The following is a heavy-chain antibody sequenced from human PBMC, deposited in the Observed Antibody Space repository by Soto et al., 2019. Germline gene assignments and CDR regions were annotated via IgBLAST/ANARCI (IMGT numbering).Heavy chain of an antibody. J-gene: IGHJ3*02. Sequence: ASVKVSCKASGYTFTSYYMHWVRQAPGQGLEWMGIINPSGGSTSYAQKFQGRVTMTRDTSTSTVYMELSSLRSEDTAVYYCAREELGYCSGGSCPDAFDIWGQGTMVTV. CDR1: GYTFTSYY. V-gene: IGHV1-46*01. CDR2: INPSGGST. CDR3: AREELGYCSGGSCPDAFDI. D-gene: IGHD2-15*01.